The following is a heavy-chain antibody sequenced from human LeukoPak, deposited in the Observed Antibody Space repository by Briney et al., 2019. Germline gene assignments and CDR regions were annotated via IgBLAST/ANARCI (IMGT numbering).Heavy chain of an antibody. D-gene: IGHD2-2*01. CDR2: ISSSSSTI. Sequence: GGSLRLSCATSGFTFSLYNMNWFRQAPGKGLEWISHISSSSSTIYYADSVKGRFTVSRDNAKNSLVLQMNSLRAEDTAVYYCTRAAAVPAAIWGQGTLVIVSS. CDR1: GFTFSLYN. J-gene: IGHJ4*02. V-gene: IGHV3-48*01. CDR3: TRAAAVPAAI.